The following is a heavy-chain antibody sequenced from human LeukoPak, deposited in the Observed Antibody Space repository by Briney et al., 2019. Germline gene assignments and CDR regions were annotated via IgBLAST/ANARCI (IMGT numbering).Heavy chain of an antibody. CDR2: IRYDGTNI. D-gene: IGHD6-19*01. Sequence: GVPLTLSCAASRFTFYSYGMLCLPQAPGKGLVWVTFIRYDGTNIYYADSVKGRFTISRENSKKPLYLQMNSLRAEDTAVYYCAKDFGSGWYGSDFSYWGQRTLVTVSS. CDR3: AKDFGSGWYGSDFSY. CDR1: RFTFYSYG. V-gene: IGHV3-30*02. J-gene: IGHJ4*02.